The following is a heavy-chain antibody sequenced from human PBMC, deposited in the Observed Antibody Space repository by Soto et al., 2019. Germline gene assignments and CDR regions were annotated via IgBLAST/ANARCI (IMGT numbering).Heavy chain of an antibody. CDR1: GFMFSSHW. Sequence: EVQLVESGGGLVQPGGSLRLSCAASGFMFSSHWMHWVRQAPGKGLVWVSSISADGSNTNYADSVKGRFTISRDNARNTLFLQMNSLTAEDTAVYYCARRTDAYNWADYWGQGTLVTVSS. J-gene: IGHJ4*02. CDR2: ISADGSNT. V-gene: IGHV3-74*01. D-gene: IGHD1-1*01. CDR3: ARRTDAYNWADY.